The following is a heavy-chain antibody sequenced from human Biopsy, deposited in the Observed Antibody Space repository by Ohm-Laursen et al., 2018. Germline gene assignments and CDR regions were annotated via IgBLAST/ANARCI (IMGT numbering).Heavy chain of an antibody. V-gene: IGHV3-48*04. CDR3: ARSPGRDRMDV. D-gene: IGHD1-14*01. Sequence: SLRLSCAASEFTFSGYSKNWVRQAPGRGLEWVSYINVYSNKKYYADSVKGRFIVSRDNDKNSLYLQMNSLRAEDTAVYHCARSPGRDRMDVWGQGTTVIVSS. CDR2: INVYSNKK. CDR1: EFTFSGYS. J-gene: IGHJ6*02.